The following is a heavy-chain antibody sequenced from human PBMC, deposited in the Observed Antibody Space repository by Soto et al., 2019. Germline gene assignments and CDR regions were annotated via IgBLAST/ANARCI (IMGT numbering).Heavy chain of an antibody. CDR1: GDSVSSNSAA. Sequence: SHTLSLTCAISGDSVSSNSAAWNLIRQSPSRGLEWLGRTYYRSKWYNDYAVSVKSRITINPDTSKNQFSLQLNSVTPEDTAVYYCARAYYYGSGSPPRFDPWGQGTLVTVSS. V-gene: IGHV6-1*01. CDR2: TYYRSKWYN. CDR3: ARAYYYGSGSPPRFDP. D-gene: IGHD3-10*01. J-gene: IGHJ5*02.